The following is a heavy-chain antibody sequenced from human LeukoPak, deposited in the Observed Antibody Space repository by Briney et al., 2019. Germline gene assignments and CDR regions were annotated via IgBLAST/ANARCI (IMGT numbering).Heavy chain of an antibody. D-gene: IGHD6-19*01. J-gene: IGHJ5*02. CDR1: GFRFDGHA. CDR3: AKDGRGSGWYSGNWFDP. CDR2: ISWKSDTR. V-gene: IGHV3-9*01. Sequence: GGSLRLSCAASGFRFDGHAMHWVRQAPGKGLECVSGISWKSDTRGYADSVKGRFTISRDNVKNSLYLQMNSLRPEDTALYYCAKDGRGSGWYSGNWFDPWGQGTLVIVSS.